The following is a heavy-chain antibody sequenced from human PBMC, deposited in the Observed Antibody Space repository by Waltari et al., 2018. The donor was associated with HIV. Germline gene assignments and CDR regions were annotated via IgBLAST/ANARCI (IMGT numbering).Heavy chain of an antibody. V-gene: IGHV3-53*01. Sequence: AESGGRLIQPGGSLGISCTASIFSVSGKPVTWLRQAPGGSLEWVAVIYPDDTTHYADSVSGRFTISRAKSRTTVLLLMNGLFVDDTATYFCATGVRYYGPWGQGTRVTVSS. CDR1: IFSVSGKP. J-gene: IGHJ5*02. CDR2: IYPDDTT. CDR3: ATGVRYYGP. D-gene: IGHD3-10*01.